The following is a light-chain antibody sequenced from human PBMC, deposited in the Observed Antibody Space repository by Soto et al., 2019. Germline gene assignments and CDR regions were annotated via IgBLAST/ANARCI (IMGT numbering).Light chain of an antibody. CDR3: ISYTSSSTSYV. CDR2: EVS. J-gene: IGLJ1*01. Sequence: QSALTQPASLSGSPGQSITISCTGTSSDIGAYDYVSWFQQHPGKAPKLMISEVSNRPSGVSNRFSGSKSGSTASLTISGLQAEDEADYYCISYTSSSTSYVFGTGTKLTVL. CDR1: SSDIGAYDY. V-gene: IGLV2-14*01.